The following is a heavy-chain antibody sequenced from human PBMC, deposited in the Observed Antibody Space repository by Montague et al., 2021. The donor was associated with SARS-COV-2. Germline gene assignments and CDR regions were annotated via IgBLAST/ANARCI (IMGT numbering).Heavy chain of an antibody. J-gene: IGHJ5*01. D-gene: IGHD2-21*01. CDR1: GGSISSSSYY. CDR3: ARQDAWAYCGDECYRGWFDS. CDR2: IFYNGST. V-gene: IGHV4-39*07. Sequence: SETLSLTCTVSGGSISSSSYYWGWIRQPPGKGLERIGFIFYNGSTKYNPSLKRRVSISLDTSKNQFSLKLSSVTAADTAVCYCARQDAWAYCGDECYRGWFDSWGQGTLVTVSS.